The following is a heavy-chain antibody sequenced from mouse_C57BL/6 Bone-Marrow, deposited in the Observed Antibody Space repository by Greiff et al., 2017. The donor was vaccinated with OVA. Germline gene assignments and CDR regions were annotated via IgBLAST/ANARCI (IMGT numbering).Heavy chain of an antibody. CDR1: GYTFTDYY. V-gene: IGHV1-26*01. CDR3: AIGDVYDYASWFAY. J-gene: IGHJ3*01. CDR2: INPNNGGT. Sequence: QLQQSGPELVKPGASVKISCQASGYTFTDYYMNWVKQSHGKSLEWIGDINPNNGGTSYNQKFKGKATLTVDKSSSTAYMELRSLTSEDSAVYYCAIGDVYDYASWFAYWGQGTLVTVSA. D-gene: IGHD2-4*01.